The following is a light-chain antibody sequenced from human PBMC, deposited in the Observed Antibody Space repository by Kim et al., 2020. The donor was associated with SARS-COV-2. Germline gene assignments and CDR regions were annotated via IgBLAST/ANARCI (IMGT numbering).Light chain of an antibody. CDR1: QSVISY. Sequence: SPGERATLSCRASQSVISYLAWYQQKPGQAPRLLIYDASNRATGIPARFSGSGSGTDFTLTISSLEPEDFAVYYCQQRSNWPPWTFGQGTKVDIK. CDR3: QQRSNWPPWT. V-gene: IGKV3-11*01. CDR2: DAS. J-gene: IGKJ1*01.